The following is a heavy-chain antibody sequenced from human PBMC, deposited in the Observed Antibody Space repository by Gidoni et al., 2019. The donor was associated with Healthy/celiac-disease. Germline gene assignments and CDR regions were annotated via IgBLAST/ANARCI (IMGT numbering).Heavy chain of an antibody. D-gene: IGHD6-6*01. J-gene: IGHJ5*02. CDR3: ARTYSSSVNWFDP. Sequence: QPQLQESGPGLVKPSETLSLTCTVAGGPISSSSYYWGWIRQPPGKGLVWIGSIYYSGSTYYNPALKSRVTISVDTSKTQFSLKLSSVTAADTAVYYCARTYSSSVNWFDPWGQGTLVTVSS. CDR1: GGPISSSSYY. CDR2: IYYSGST. V-gene: IGHV4-39*01.